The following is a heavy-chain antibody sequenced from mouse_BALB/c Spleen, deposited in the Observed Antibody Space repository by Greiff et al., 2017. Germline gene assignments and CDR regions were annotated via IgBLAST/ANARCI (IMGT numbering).Heavy chain of an antibody. CDR1: GFNIKDTY. V-gene: IGHV14-3*02. CDR3: AKWPHWDFDV. Sequence: EVQRVESGAELVKPGASVKLSCTASGFNIKDTYMHWVKQRPEQGLEWIGRIDPANGNTKYDPKFQGKATITADTSSNTAYLQLSSLTSEDTAVYYCAKWPHWDFDVWGAGTTVTVSS. CDR2: IDPANGNT. J-gene: IGHJ1*01.